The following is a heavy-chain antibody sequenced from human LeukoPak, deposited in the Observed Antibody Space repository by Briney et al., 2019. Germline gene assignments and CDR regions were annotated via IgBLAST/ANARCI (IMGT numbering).Heavy chain of an antibody. D-gene: IGHD3-3*01. J-gene: IGHJ1*01. CDR2: IWYDGSYK. Sequence: GGALRLSCAASGFTFISYGMHWVRQAPGKGLEWVAIIWYDGSYKYHTDSVKGRFTISRDNSKNTLYLQMNRLRAEDTAVYYCAKDQDPRKSGQDEYCQYGGQGTLVTVSS. CDR1: GFTFISYG. V-gene: IGHV3-33*06. CDR3: AKDQDPRKSGQDEYCQY.